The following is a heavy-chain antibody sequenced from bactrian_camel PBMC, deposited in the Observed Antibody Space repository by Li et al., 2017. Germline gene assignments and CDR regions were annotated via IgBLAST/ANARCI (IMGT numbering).Heavy chain of an antibody. CDR2: HYAGTATT. CDR1: LYIYSSYC. J-gene: IGHJ4*01. CDR3: ASGLRLPTRCRYDY. Sequence: VQLVESGGGSVQAGGSLRLSCEISLYIYSSYCMGWFRQAPGKEREAVAAHYAGTATTYVADSVKGRFAISQDNVQNTLYLQMNSLKAEDTAMYYCASGLRLPTRCRYDYWGQGTQVTVS. V-gene: IGHV3S1*01. D-gene: IGHD2*01.